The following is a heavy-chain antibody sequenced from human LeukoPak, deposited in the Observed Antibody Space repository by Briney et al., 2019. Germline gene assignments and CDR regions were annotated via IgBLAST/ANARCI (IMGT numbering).Heavy chain of an antibody. V-gene: IGHV4-59*08. CDR1: GGSISIYY. D-gene: IGHD2-15*01. CDR3: ASTYCSGGSCYFDY. CDR2: IYYSGGT. Sequence: SETLSLTCSVSGGSISIYYGSWIRQPPGKGLEWIGYIYYSGGTNYNPSLKSRVTISVDTSKNQFSLKLSSVTAADTAVYYCASTYCSGGSCYFDYWGQGTLVTVSS. J-gene: IGHJ4*02.